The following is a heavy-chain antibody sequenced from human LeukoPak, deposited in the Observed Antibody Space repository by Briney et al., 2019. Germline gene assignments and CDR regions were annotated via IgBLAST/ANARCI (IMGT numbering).Heavy chain of an antibody. D-gene: IGHD4-11*01. V-gene: IGHV3-74*01. CDR2: INSDGSST. CDR3: AREDDYSNYFDY. J-gene: IGHJ4*02. CDR1: GFTFSSYW. Sequence: GGSLRLSCAASGFTFSSYWMHWVRQAPGKGLAWVSRINSDGSSTSYADSVKGRFTISRDNAKNTLYLQMNSLRAEDTAVYYCAREDDYSNYFDYWGQGTLVTVSS.